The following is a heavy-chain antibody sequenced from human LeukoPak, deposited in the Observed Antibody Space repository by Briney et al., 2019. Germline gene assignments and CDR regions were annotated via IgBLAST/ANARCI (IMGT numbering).Heavy chain of an antibody. CDR3: AGAPGIAVAGFNNWFDP. J-gene: IGHJ5*02. CDR1: GASISRYY. Sequence: SETLSLTCTVSGASISRYYWSWIRQPPGKGLEWIGYIYYSGSTNYNPSLKSRVTISVDTSKNQFSLKLSSVTAADTAVYYCAGAPGIAVAGFNNWFDPWGQGTLVTVSS. CDR2: IYYSGST. V-gene: IGHV4-59*01. D-gene: IGHD6-19*01.